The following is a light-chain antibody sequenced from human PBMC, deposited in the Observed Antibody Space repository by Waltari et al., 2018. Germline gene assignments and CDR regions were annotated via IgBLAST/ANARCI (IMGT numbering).Light chain of an antibody. J-gene: IGKJ5*01. CDR3: QQYYDWRRVT. CDR1: QSVSGN. Sequence: EIVMTQSPATLSVSPGERATLSCRASQSVSGNLAWYQHKPGQAPRLLIYGASTRATGIPARFSGSASGTEFTLTISSLQSEDSAVYYCQQYYDWRRVTFGQGTRLEIK. CDR2: GAS. V-gene: IGKV3D-15*01.